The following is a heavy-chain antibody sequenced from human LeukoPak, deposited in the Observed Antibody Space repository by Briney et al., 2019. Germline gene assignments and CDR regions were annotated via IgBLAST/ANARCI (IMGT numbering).Heavy chain of an antibody. J-gene: IGHJ6*04. D-gene: IGHD3-10*01. CDR1: GGSINSGGYY. Sequence: SETLSLTCTVSGGSINSGGYYWSWIRQHPGKGLEWIGYIYYSGSTYYNPSLKSRVTISVDTSKNQFSLKLSSVTAADTAVYYCARDLYYYGSGSLDNGMDVWGKGTTVTVSS. V-gene: IGHV4-31*03. CDR3: ARDLYYYGSGSLDNGMDV. CDR2: IYYSGST.